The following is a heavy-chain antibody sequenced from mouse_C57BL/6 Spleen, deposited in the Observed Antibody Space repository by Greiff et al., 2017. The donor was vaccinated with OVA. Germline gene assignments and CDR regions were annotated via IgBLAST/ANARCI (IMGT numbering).Heavy chain of an antibody. CDR2: IDPSDSYT. V-gene: IGHV1-69*01. Sequence: QVQLQQPGAELVMPGASVKLSCKASGYTFTSYWMHWVKQRPGQGLEWIGEIDPSDSYTNYNQKFKGKSTLTVDKSSSTAYMQLSSLTSEASAVYYCARGDYGSSGYFDVWGTGTTVTVSS. CDR1: GYTFTSYW. D-gene: IGHD1-1*01. CDR3: ARGDYGSSGYFDV. J-gene: IGHJ1*03.